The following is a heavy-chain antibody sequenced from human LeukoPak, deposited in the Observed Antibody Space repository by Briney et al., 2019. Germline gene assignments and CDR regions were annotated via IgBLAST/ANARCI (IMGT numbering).Heavy chain of an antibody. D-gene: IGHD5-18*01. CDR2: INPNSGGT. Sequence: ASVKVSCKASGYTFTGYYMHWVRQAPGQGLERMGWINPNSGGTNYAQKFQGWVTMTRDTSISTAYMELSRLRSDDTAVYYCARGPMVTLPLDYWGQGTLVTVSS. CDR1: GYTFTGYY. V-gene: IGHV1-2*04. J-gene: IGHJ4*02. CDR3: ARGPMVTLPLDY.